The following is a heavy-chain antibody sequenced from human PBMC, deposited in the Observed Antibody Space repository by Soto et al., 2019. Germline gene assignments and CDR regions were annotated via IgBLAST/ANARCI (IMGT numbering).Heavy chain of an antibody. J-gene: IGHJ4*02. CDR1: GFTFSSYS. Sequence: GGSLRLSCAASGFTFSSYSMNWVRQAPGKGLEWVSSISSSSSYIYYADSVKGRFTISRDNAKNSLYLQMNSLRAEDTAVYYCARGGRGIIAARSYYFDYWGQGTLVTVSS. CDR2: ISSSSSYI. CDR3: ARGGRGIIAARSYYFDY. D-gene: IGHD6-6*01. V-gene: IGHV3-21*01.